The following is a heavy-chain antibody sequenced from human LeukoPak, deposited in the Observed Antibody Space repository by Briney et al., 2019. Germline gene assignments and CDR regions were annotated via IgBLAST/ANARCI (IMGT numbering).Heavy chain of an antibody. Sequence: PSEALSLTCTVSGGSISSYYWSWIRQPPGKGLEWIGYIYYSGSTNYNPSLKSRVTISVDTSKNQFSLKLSSVTAADTAVYYCGRGGAAWILHYWGQGTLVTVSS. CDR3: GRGGAAWILHY. D-gene: IGHD5-18*01. CDR2: IYYSGST. J-gene: IGHJ4*02. CDR1: GGSISSYY. V-gene: IGHV4-59*01.